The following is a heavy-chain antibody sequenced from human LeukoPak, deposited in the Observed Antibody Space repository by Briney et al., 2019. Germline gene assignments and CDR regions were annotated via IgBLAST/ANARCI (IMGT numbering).Heavy chain of an antibody. CDR3: ASATVKYNWNALPDY. J-gene: IGHJ4*02. CDR1: GGSISSSSYY. CDR2: IYYSGST. Sequence: SETLSLTCTVSGGSISSSSYYWGWIRQPPGKGLEWIGSIYYSGSTYYNPSLKSRVTISVDTSKNQFSLKLSSVTAADTAVYYCASATVKYNWNALPDYWGQGTLVTVSS. D-gene: IGHD1-1*01. V-gene: IGHV4-39*01.